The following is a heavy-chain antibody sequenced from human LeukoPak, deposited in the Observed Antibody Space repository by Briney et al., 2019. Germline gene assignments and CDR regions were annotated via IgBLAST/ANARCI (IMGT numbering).Heavy chain of an antibody. J-gene: IGHJ5*02. CDR3: AREEDPIAAAGPWENWFDP. D-gene: IGHD6-13*01. V-gene: IGHV4-30-2*01. Sequence: SQTRSLTCTVSGGSISSGGYYWSWIRQPPGKGLEWIGYIYHSGSTYYNPSLKSRVTISVDRSKNQFSLKLSSVTAADTAVYYCAREEDPIAAAGPWENWFDPWGQGTLVTVSS. CDR2: IYHSGST. CDR1: GGSISSGGYY.